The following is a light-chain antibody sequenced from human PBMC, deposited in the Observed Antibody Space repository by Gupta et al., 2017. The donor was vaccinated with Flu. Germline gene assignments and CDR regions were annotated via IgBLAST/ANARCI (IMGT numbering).Light chain of an antibody. CDR3: QQYGSSRWT. CDR2: GAS. V-gene: IGKV3-20*01. Sequence: IVLTQSPGTLSLSPGERATRSCRASQSVSSSYLAWYQQKPGQAPRLLIYGASSRATGIPDRFSGSGSGTDFTLTISRLEPEDFAVYYCQQYGSSRWTFGQGTKVEIK. CDR1: QSVSSSY. J-gene: IGKJ1*01.